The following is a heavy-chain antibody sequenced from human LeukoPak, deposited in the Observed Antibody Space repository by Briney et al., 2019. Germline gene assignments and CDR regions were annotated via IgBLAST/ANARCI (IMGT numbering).Heavy chain of an antibody. Sequence: GGSLRLSCAASGFTFDDYGMSWVRQAPGKGLEWVSGINWNGGSTGYADSVKGRFTISRDNAKNSLYLQMNSLRAEDTAVYYCAKDLEGALPIYDSSGYQPWGQGTLVTVSS. D-gene: IGHD3-22*01. V-gene: IGHV3-20*04. J-gene: IGHJ5*02. CDR1: GFTFDDYG. CDR2: INWNGGST. CDR3: AKDLEGALPIYDSSGYQP.